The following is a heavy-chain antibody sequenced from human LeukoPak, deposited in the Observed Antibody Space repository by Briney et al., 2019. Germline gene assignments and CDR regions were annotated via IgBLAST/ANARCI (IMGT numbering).Heavy chain of an antibody. V-gene: IGHV1-2*02. CDR2: INPNSGGT. CDR3: ARGARAAAGTRLRGFDY. CDR1: GYTFTGYY. J-gene: IGHJ4*02. Sequence: ASVKVSCKASGYTFTGYYMHWVRQAPGQGLEWMGWINPNSGGTNYAQKFQGRVTMTRDTSISTAYMELSRLRSEDTAVYYCARGARAAAGTRLRGFDYWGQGTLVTVSS. D-gene: IGHD6-13*01.